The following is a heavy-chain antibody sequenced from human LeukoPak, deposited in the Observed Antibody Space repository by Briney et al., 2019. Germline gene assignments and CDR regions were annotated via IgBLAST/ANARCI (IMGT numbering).Heavy chain of an antibody. CDR3: ARASGSYYRRDYYFDY. Sequence: PSETLSLTCTVSGYSISSGYYWGWIRQPPGKGLEWIGSIYHSGSTYYNPSLKSRVTISVDTSKNQFSLKLSSVTAADTAVYYCARASGSYYRRDYYFDYWGQGTLVTVSS. V-gene: IGHV4-38-2*02. J-gene: IGHJ4*02. D-gene: IGHD1-26*01. CDR1: GYSISSGYY. CDR2: IYHSGST.